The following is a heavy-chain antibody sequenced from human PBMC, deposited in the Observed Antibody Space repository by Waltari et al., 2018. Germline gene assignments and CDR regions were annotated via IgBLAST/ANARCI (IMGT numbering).Heavy chain of an antibody. J-gene: IGHJ2*01. CDR2: IYPGDSDT. CDR1: GYSFTSYW. D-gene: IGHD2-21*02. V-gene: IGHV5-51*01. CDR3: ARTYCGGDCSRWYFDL. Sequence: EVQLVQSGAEVKKPGESLQISCTGSGYSFTSYWIGWVRRIPGKGLEWMGIIYPGDSDTRYSPSFQGQVTISADKSISTAYLQWSSLKASDTAMYYCARTYCGGDCSRWYFDLWGRGTLVTVSS.